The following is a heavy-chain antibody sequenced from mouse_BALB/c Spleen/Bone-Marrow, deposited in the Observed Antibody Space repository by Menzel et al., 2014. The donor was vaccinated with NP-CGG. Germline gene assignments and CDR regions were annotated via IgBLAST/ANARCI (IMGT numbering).Heavy chain of an antibody. J-gene: IGHJ2*01. Sequence: VQLQQSGAELVRPGASVKLSCKASGYTFTSYWINWVKQRPGQGLEWIGNIYPSDSYTNYNQKFKDKATLTVDKSSSTAYMQLSSPTSEDSAVYYCTRSGYGSGSLDYWGQGTTLTVSS. V-gene: IGHV1-69*02. CDR1: GYTFTSYW. D-gene: IGHD1-1*01. CDR2: IYPSDSYT. CDR3: TRSGYGSGSLDY.